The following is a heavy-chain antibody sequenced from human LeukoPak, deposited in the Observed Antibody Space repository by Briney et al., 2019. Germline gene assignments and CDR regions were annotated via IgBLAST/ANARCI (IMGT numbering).Heavy chain of an antibody. CDR1: GFAFSPYS. V-gene: IGHV3-21*01. CDR2: IGLSSTYT. CDR3: ARAGSSGWYSVY. D-gene: IGHD6-19*01. Sequence: GGSLRLSCAASGFAFSPYSMNWVRQAPGKGLEWVSSIGLSSTYTYYADSVKGRLTISRDNAKNSLYLQMNSLRAEDTAIYYCARAGSSGWYSVYWGQGTLVTVSS. J-gene: IGHJ4*02.